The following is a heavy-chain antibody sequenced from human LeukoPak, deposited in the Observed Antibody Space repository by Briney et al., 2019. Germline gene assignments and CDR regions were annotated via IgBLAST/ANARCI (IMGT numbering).Heavy chain of an antibody. CDR2: FDPEDGET. CDR3: AREHSWNNWFDP. V-gene: IGHV1-24*01. D-gene: IGHD1-20*01. J-gene: IGHJ5*02. Sequence: ASVKVSCKVSGYTLTELSMHWVRQAPGKGLEWMGGFDPEDGETIYAQKFQGRVTMTEDTSTDTAYMELSRLRSDDTAVYYCAREHSWNNWFDPWGQGTLVTVSS. CDR1: GYTLTELS.